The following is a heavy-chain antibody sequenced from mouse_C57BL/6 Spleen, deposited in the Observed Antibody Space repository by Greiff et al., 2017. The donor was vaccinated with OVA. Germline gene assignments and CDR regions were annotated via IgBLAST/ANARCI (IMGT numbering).Heavy chain of an antibody. D-gene: IGHD2-5*01. Sequence: EVKLVESGGDLVKPGGSLKLSCAASGFTFSSYGMSWVRQTPDKRLEWVATISSGGSYTYYPDSVKGRFTISRDNAKNTLYLQMSSLKSEDTAMYYCARHRDSNGYFDVWGTGTTVTVSS. CDR2: ISSGGSYT. CDR1: GFTFSSYG. CDR3: ARHRDSNGYFDV. J-gene: IGHJ1*03. V-gene: IGHV5-6*02.